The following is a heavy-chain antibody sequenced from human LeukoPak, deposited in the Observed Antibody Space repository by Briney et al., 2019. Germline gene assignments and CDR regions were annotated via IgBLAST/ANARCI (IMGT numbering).Heavy chain of an antibody. D-gene: IGHD3-22*01. CDR2: IGTAGDT. V-gene: IGHV3-13*01. Sequence: PGGSLRLSYAASGFTFSSYDMHWVRQATGKGLEWVSAIGTAGDTYYPGSVKGRFTIYRENAKNSLYLQMNSLRAGDTAVYYCARAGFHYYDSSGYDYWGQGTLVTVSS. CDR3: ARAGFHYYDSSGYDY. CDR1: GFTFSSYD. J-gene: IGHJ4*02.